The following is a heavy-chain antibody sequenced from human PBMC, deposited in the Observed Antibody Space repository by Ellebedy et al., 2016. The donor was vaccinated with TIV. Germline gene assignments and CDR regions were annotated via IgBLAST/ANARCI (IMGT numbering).Heavy chain of an antibody. CDR2: IYWNDDK. V-gene: IGHV2-5*08. CDR1: GFSLSTSGMC. Sequence: SGPTLVKPTQTLTLTCTFSGFSLSTSGMCVSWIRQPPGKALEWLALIYWNDDKRYSPSLKSRLTITKDTSKNQVVLTMTNMDPVDTATYYCARIRFEGKHVGGAIDYWGQGTLVTVSS. D-gene: IGHD3-16*01. CDR3: ARIRFEGKHVGGAIDY. J-gene: IGHJ4*02.